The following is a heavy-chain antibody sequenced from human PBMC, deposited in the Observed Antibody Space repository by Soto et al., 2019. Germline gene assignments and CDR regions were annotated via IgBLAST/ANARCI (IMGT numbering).Heavy chain of an antibody. CDR3: AKSVSRGSGSYYKVSYYYGMDV. J-gene: IGHJ6*02. D-gene: IGHD3-10*01. CDR1: GFTFSSYA. CDR2: ISGSGGST. V-gene: IGHV3-23*01. Sequence: EVQLLESGGGLVQPGGSLRLSCAASGFTFSSYAMSWVRQAPGKGLEWVSAISGSGGSTYYADSVKGRFTISRDNSKNTLYLQMNSRRAEDTAVYYCAKSVSRGSGSYYKVSYYYGMDVWGQGTTVTVSS.